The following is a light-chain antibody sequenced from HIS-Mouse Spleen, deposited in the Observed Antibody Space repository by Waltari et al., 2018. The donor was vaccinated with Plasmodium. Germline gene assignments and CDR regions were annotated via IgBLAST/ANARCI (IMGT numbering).Light chain of an antibody. CDR3: YSTDSSGNHRV. CDR1: ALPKKY. CDR2: EES. Sequence: SYELTQPPSVSVSPGQTARITCSGAALPKKYAYSYQQKSGQAPVLVLYEESKRPSGIPERFSGSSSGTMATLTISGAQVEDEADYYCYSTDSSGNHRVFGGGTKLTVL. V-gene: IGLV3-10*01. J-gene: IGLJ3*02.